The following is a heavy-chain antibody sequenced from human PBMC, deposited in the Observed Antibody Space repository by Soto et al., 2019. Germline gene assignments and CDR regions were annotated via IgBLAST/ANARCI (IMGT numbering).Heavy chain of an antibody. CDR2: INHSGST. CDR1: GGSFSGYY. D-gene: IGHD6-6*01. CDR3: AGSIAGRRPYFYYYHGMDV. V-gene: IGHV4-34*01. Sequence: LSLTCTVYGGSFSGYYWNWIRQPPGKGLEWIGEINHSGSTNFNPSLKSRVTISVDTSKNQFSLKLNSVTAADTAVYYCAGSIAGRRPYFYYYHGMDVWGQGTSVTVSS. J-gene: IGHJ6*02.